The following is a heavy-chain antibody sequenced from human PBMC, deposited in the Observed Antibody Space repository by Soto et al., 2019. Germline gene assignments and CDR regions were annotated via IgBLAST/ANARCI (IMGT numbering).Heavy chain of an antibody. J-gene: IGHJ4*02. Sequence: QVLLLQSGSEVKKPGSSVKVSCKASGDAFQSYAIHWVRQAPGQGLEYMGRIIPSYDRTKYAPKFQGRLTVTADRYTSTVYSELSSLGSEDTAVYYCARDPTNDYGDDTFDYWGQGTKVIVSS. D-gene: IGHD4-17*01. CDR2: IIPSYDRT. CDR3: ARDPTNDYGDDTFDY. V-gene: IGHV1-69*06. CDR1: GDAFQSYA.